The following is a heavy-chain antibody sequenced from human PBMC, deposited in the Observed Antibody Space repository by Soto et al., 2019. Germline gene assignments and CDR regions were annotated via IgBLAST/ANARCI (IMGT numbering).Heavy chain of an antibody. D-gene: IGHD3-3*01. CDR1: GFTFSSYA. CDR2: ISGSGGST. Sequence: GGSLRLSCAASGFTFSSYAMSWVRQAPGKGLEWVSAISGSGGSTYYADSVKGRFTISRDNSKNTLYLQMNSLRAEDTAVYYCAKATSTRPGFWSGYFDYWGQGTLVTVSS. J-gene: IGHJ4*02. CDR3: AKATSTRPGFWSGYFDY. V-gene: IGHV3-23*01.